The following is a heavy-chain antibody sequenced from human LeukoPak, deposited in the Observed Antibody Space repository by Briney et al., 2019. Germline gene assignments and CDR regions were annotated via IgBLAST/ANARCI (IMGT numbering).Heavy chain of an antibody. V-gene: IGHV1-46*01. CDR2: VIPASGGT. CDR3: ARESPDSFYFDY. D-gene: IGHD1-14*01. Sequence: GASVKVSCKASGYRFTTYCIHWVRQAPGQGPEWMGIVIPASGGTDYGHKFQGRVTMTRDTSTNTVYMELSSLRFEDTAIYYCARESPDSFYFDYWGQGTLVTVSS. J-gene: IGHJ4*02. CDR1: GYRFTTYC.